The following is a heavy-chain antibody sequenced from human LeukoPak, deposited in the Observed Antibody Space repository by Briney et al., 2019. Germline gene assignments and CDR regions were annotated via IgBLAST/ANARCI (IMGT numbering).Heavy chain of an antibody. CDR3: ARDLGYCSSTSCYGGDDGDY. J-gene: IGHJ4*02. Sequence: SETLSLTCAVYGGSFSGYYWSWIRQPPGKGLERIGEINHSGSTNHNPALKSRVTISVDTSKNQFSLKLSSVTAADTAVYYCARDLGYCSSTSCYGGDDGDYWGQGTLVTVSS. CDR2: INHSGST. D-gene: IGHD2-2*01. CDR1: GGSFSGYY. V-gene: IGHV4-34*01.